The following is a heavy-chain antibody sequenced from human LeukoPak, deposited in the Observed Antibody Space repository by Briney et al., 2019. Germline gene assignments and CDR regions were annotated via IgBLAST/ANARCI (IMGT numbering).Heavy chain of an antibody. Sequence: GGSLRLSCAASGFTFSSYAMQWVRQAPGKGLEWVSGISASGGNTWYADSVKGRFTISRDNSKNTLYLQMNSLRAEDAAVYYCAKYVSARGPPYALAVWGQGTTVTVSS. D-gene: IGHD2/OR15-2a*01. CDR1: GFTFSSYA. CDR3: AKYVSARGPPYALAV. V-gene: IGHV3-23*01. CDR2: ISASGGNT. J-gene: IGHJ6*02.